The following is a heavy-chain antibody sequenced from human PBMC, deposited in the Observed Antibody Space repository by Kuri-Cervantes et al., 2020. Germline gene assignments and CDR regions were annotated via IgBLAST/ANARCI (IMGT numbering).Heavy chain of an antibody. CDR2: IRSKAYGGTT. CDR1: GFTFGDYA. CDR3: ARDHGGIAVAGHLGY. V-gene: IGHV3-49*03. D-gene: IGHD6-19*01. Sequence: GGSLRLSCTASGFTFGDYAMSWFRQAPGKGLEWVGFIRSKAYGGTTEYAASVKGRFTISRDDSKSIAYLQMNSLRAEDTAVYYCARDHGGIAVAGHLGYWGQGTLVTVSS. J-gene: IGHJ4*02.